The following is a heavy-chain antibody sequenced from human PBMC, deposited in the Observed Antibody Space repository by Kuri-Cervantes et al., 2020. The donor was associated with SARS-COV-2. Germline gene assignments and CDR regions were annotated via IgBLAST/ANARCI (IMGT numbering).Heavy chain of an antibody. CDR3: ARETVSGLFVY. CDR2: IYSGGST. D-gene: IGHD4-11*01. CDR1: GFTVSSNY. Sequence: GESLKISCAASGFTVSSNYMSWVRQAPGKGLEWVSVIYSGGSTYYADSVKGRFTFSRDNSKNTLYLQMNSLRAEDTAVYYCARETVSGLFVYWGQGTLVTVSS. V-gene: IGHV3-53*01. J-gene: IGHJ4*02.